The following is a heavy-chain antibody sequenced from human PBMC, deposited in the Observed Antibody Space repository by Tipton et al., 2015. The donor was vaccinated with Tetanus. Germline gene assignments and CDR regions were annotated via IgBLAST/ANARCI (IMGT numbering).Heavy chain of an antibody. CDR3: ARDVNGFYYFDY. J-gene: IGHJ4*02. D-gene: IGHD2-8*01. V-gene: IGHV3-33*01. Sequence: SGFTFSSYGMHWVRQAPGKGLEWVAVIWYDGSNKYYADSVKGRFTISRDNSKNTLYLQMNSLGAEDTAVYYCARDVNGFYYFDYWGQGTLVTVSS. CDR2: IWYDGSNK. CDR1: GFTFSSYG.